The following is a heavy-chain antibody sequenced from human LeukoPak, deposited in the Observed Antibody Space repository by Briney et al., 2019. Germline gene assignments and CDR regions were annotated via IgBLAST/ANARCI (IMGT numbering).Heavy chain of an antibody. CDR3: ARDFTSGSYYYPPDY. CDR2: ISYDGSNK. Sequence: GGSLRLSCAASGFTFSSYAMHWVRQAPGKGLEWVAVISYDGSNKYYADSVKGRFTISRDNSKNTLYLQMNSLRAEHTAVYYGARDFTSGSYYYPPDYWGQGTLVTVSS. D-gene: IGHD1-26*01. V-gene: IGHV3-30*01. CDR1: GFTFSSYA. J-gene: IGHJ4*02.